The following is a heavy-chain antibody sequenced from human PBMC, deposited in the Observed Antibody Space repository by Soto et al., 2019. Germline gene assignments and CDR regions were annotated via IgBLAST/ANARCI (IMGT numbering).Heavy chain of an antibody. V-gene: IGHV3-30*18. J-gene: IGHJ4*02. CDR1: GFTFSSYG. CDR2: ISYDGSNK. D-gene: IGHD6-13*01. Sequence: ESGGGVVQPGRALRLSCAASGFTFSSYGMHWVRQAPGKGLEWVAVISYDGSNKYYADSVKGRFTISRDNSKNTLYLQMNSLRAEDTAVYYCAKEEAGTLDYWGQGTLVTVSS. CDR3: AKEEAGTLDY.